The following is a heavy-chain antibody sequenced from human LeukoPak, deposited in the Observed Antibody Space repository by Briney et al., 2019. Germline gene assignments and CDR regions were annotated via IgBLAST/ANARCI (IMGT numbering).Heavy chain of an antibody. J-gene: IGHJ5*02. CDR3: APVSSYDSSGYGWFDP. CDR1: GYSFTSYW. V-gene: IGHV5-51*01. CDR2: IYPGDSDT. Sequence: GESLKISCKGSGYSFTSYWIGWVRQMPGKGLEWMGIIYPGDSDTRYSPSFQGQVTISADKSISTAYLQWSSLKASDTTMYYCAPVSSYDSSGYGWFDPWGQGTLVTVSS. D-gene: IGHD3-22*01.